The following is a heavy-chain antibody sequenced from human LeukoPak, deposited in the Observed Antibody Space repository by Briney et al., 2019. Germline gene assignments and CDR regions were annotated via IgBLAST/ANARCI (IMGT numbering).Heavy chain of an antibody. CDR1: GGSISSYY. Sequence: SETLSLPCTVSGGSISSYYGSWIRQPPGKGLEWRGYIYYSGSTNHNPSLKSRVTISVDTSENQFSLTLSSVPAADGAVYYCARHEGIGNYYDFWSGYPSNYFDYWGQGTLATVSS. J-gene: IGHJ4*02. CDR3: ARHEGIGNYYDFWSGYPSNYFDY. D-gene: IGHD3-3*01. CDR2: IYYSGST. V-gene: IGHV4-59*01.